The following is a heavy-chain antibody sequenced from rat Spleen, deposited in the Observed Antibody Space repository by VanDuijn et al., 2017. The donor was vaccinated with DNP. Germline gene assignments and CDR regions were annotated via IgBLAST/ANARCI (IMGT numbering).Heavy chain of an antibody. CDR1: GFSIPSNY. CDR2: ISYSGST. D-gene: IGHD1-11*01. J-gene: IGHJ2*01. Sequence: EVQLRESGPGLVKPSQSLSLTCSVTGFSIPSNYWGWIRKFPGNKMDWIGPISYSGSTSYNPSLKSRISITRDTSKNQFFLQLNSITTEDTATYYCARGLNYGGWSDYFDYWGQGVMVTVSS. CDR3: ARGLNYGGWSDYFDY. V-gene: IGHV3-1*01.